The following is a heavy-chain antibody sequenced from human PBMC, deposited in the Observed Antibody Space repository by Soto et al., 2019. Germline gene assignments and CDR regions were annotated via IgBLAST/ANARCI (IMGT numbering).Heavy chain of an antibody. CDR2: IYYSGST. Sequence: SETLSLTCPVSGGSISSGDYYWSWIRQPPGKGLEWIGYIYYSGSTYYNPSLKSRVTISVDTSKNQFSLKLSSVTAADTAVYYCARAQGSGFLVSWGQGTLVTVSS. CDR1: GGSISSGDYY. J-gene: IGHJ4*02. D-gene: IGHD3-10*01. V-gene: IGHV4-30-4*01. CDR3: ARAQGSGFLVS.